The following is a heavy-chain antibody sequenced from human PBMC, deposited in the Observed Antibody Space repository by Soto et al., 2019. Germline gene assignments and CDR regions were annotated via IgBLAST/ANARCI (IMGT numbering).Heavy chain of an antibody. CDR1: GGSISSHF. J-gene: IGHJ4*02. V-gene: IGHV4-59*11. CDR3: ARVYAVNYVGNYDY. Sequence: SGTLSLTCTISGGSISSHFWTWIRQSPGKGLECIGYISYSGSTKYNPSLKNRVTISRDTSKSQFSLKLSSVTAADTAVYYCARVYAVNYVGNYDYWGQGTLVTVSS. CDR2: ISYSGST. D-gene: IGHD3-16*01.